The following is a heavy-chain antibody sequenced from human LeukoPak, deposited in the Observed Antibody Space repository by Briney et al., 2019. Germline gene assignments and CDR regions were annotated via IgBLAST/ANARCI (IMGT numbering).Heavy chain of an antibody. Sequence: GGSLRLSCAASGFTFSSYSMNWVRQAPGKGLEWVSSISSSSSYIYYADSVKGRFTISRDNAKNSLYLQMNSLRAEDTAVYYCAREPGSGGSFDYWGQGTLVTVSS. CDR3: AREPGSGGSFDY. D-gene: IGHD1-26*01. CDR1: GFTFSSYS. CDR2: ISSSSSYI. J-gene: IGHJ4*02. V-gene: IGHV3-21*01.